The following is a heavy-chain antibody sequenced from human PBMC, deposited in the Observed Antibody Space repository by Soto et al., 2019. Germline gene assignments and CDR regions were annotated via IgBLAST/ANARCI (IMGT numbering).Heavy chain of an antibody. CDR2: ISGYNGNT. J-gene: IGHJ4*02. CDR3: ARVIASAADFDY. CDR1: GYTFTSYG. Sequence: QVQLVQSGAEVKKPGASVKVSFKASGYTFTSYGIGWVRQAPGQGLEWMGWISGYNGNTNYAQNLQGRVTMTTDTSTSTAYMELRSLRSDDTAVYSCARVIASAADFDYWGQGNLVTVSS. D-gene: IGHD6-13*01. V-gene: IGHV1-18*01.